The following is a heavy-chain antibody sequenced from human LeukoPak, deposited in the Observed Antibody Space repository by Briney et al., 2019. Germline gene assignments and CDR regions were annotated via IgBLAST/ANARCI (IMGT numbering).Heavy chain of an antibody. D-gene: IGHD5-12*01. CDR2: IRYDGSNK. CDR1: GFTFSSYG. V-gene: IGHV3-30*02. CDR3: AKDGGGGYDTYYYYMDV. Sequence: RTGGSLRLSCAASGFTFSSYGMHWVRQAPGKGLEWVAFIRYDGSNKYYADSVKGRFTISRDNSRNTLYLQMNSLRAEDTAVYYCAKDGGGGYDTYYYYMDVWGKGTTVTIXX. J-gene: IGHJ6*03.